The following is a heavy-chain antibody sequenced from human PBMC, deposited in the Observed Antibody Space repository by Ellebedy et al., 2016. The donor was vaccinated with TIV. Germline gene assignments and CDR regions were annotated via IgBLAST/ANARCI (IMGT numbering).Heavy chain of an antibody. Sequence: MPSETLSLTCTVSGYSISSGYYWGWIRQPPGKGLEWIGSIYRSGSTYYNPSLKSRVTISVDTSKNQFSLKLSAVTAADTAVYLCVRAPNPPHYYYGMDVWGQGTTVTVSS. J-gene: IGHJ6*02. CDR3: VRAPNPPHYYYGMDV. D-gene: IGHD2-8*01. V-gene: IGHV4-38-2*02. CDR1: GYSISSGYY. CDR2: IYRSGST.